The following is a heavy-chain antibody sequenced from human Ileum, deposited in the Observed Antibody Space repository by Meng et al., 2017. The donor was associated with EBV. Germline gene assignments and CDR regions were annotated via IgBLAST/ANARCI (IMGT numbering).Heavy chain of an antibody. CDR1: GGSFSSRKYY. CDR3: ASRELAPFDY. J-gene: IGHJ4*02. V-gene: IGHV4-39*07. D-gene: IGHD1-26*01. CDR2: IYYSGTT. Sequence: LQRQESGPGLVKPSETLSLTCSVSGGSFSSRKYYWGWIRQPPGKALELIASIYYSGTTYYNPSLQSRVSISVDKSKNQVSLNMTSMTAADTAVYYCASRELAPFDYWGQGTLVTVSS.